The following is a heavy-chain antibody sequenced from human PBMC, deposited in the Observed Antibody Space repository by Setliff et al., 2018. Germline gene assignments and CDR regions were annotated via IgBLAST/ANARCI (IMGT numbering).Heavy chain of an antibody. D-gene: IGHD1-26*01. CDR3: ARGEGGSYLGAYYYYYMDV. CDR2: IYIGGSA. V-gene: IGHV4-4*07. CDR1: GGSISSYY. Sequence: SETLSLTCTVSGGSISSYYWSWIRQPAGKGLEWIGHIYIGGSANYNPSLKSRVTMFVDTSKNQFSLKLSSVTAADTAVYYCARGEGGSYLGAYYYYYMDVWGKGTTVTVSS. J-gene: IGHJ6*03.